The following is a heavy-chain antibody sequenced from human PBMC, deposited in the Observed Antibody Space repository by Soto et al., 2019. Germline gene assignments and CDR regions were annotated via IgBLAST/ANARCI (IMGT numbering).Heavy chain of an antibody. CDR1: GFTFSSYA. V-gene: IGHV3-23*01. CDR3: AKDSSVVPAGNWFDP. J-gene: IGHJ5*02. CDR2: ISGSGGST. Sequence: EVQLLESGGGLVQPGGSLRLSCAASGFTFSSYAMSWVRQAPGKGLEWVSAISGSGGSTYYADSVKGRFTISRDNSKNTLYLQRNSLRAENTAVYYCAKDSSVVPAGNWFDPWCQGTLVTVSS. D-gene: IGHD2-2*01.